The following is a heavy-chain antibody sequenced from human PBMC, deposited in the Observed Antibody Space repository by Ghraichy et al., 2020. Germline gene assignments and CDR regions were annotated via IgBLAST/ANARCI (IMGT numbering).Heavy chain of an antibody. Sequence: GESLNISCAASGFTFSSYAMSWVRQAPGKGLEWVSAISGSGGSTYYADSVKGRFTISRDNSKNTLYLQMNSLRAEDTAVYYCAKDVRDRYGGSGGSCFDYWGQGTLVTVSS. D-gene: IGHD2-15*01. J-gene: IGHJ4*02. V-gene: IGHV3-23*01. CDR1: GFTFSSYA. CDR3: AKDVRDRYGGSGGSCFDY. CDR2: ISGSGGST.